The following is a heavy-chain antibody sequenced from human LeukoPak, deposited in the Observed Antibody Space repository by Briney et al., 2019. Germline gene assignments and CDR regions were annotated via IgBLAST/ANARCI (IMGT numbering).Heavy chain of an antibody. J-gene: IGHJ5*02. Sequence: ASVKVSCKASGYTFTSYGISWVRQAPGQGLEWMGWISAYNGNTNYAQKLQGRVTMTTDTSTSTAYMELRSLRSDDTAVYYCAIVRKWLVANWFDPWGQGTLVTVSS. D-gene: IGHD6-19*01. V-gene: IGHV1-18*01. CDR2: ISAYNGNT. CDR3: AIVRKWLVANWFDP. CDR1: GYTFTSYG.